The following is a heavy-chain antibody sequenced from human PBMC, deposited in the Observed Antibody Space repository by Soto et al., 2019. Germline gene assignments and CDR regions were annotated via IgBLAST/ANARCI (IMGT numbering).Heavy chain of an antibody. CDR3: LKDHVVATSFDS. CDR1: GFTFSSYG. Sequence: PGGSLRLSCAASGFTFSSYGMHWVRQAPGKGLEWVAVISYDGSNKYYADSVKGRFTISRDNSKNTLYLQMNSLRAEDTAVYYCLKDHVVATSFDSWGQGTLVTLFS. D-gene: IGHD2-21*02. V-gene: IGHV3-30*18. CDR2: ISYDGSNK. J-gene: IGHJ5*01.